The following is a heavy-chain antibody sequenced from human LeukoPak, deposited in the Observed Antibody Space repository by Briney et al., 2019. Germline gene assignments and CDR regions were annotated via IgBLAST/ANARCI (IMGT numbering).Heavy chain of an antibody. D-gene: IGHD3-22*01. V-gene: IGHV3-21*01. CDR2: ISSSSSYI. J-gene: IGHJ4*02. Sequence: GGSLRLSCAASGFTISSYSMNWVRQAPGKGLDWVSSISSSSSYIYYADSVKGRFTISRDNARNSLYLQMNSLRAEDTAVYYCARDNYDSSGPYYFDYWGQGTLVTVSS. CDR3: ARDNYDSSGPYYFDY. CDR1: GFTISSYS.